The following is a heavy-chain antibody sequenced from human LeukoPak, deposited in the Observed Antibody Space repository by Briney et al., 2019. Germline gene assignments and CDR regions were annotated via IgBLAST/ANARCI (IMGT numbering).Heavy chain of an antibody. J-gene: IGHJ4*02. V-gene: IGHV1-69*06. CDR3: ARDGMSVVVVAATPDY. CDR2: IIPIFGTA. D-gene: IGHD2-15*01. Sequence: ASVKVSCKASGGTFSSYAISWVRQAPGQGLEWMGGIIPIFGTANYAQKFQGRVTITADKSTSTAYMELSSLRSDDTAVYYCARDGMSVVVVAATPDYWGQGTLVTVSS. CDR1: GGTFSSYA.